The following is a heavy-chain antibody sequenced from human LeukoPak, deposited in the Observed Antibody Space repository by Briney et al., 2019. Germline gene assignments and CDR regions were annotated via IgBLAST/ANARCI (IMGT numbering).Heavy chain of an antibody. V-gene: IGHV3-53*01. J-gene: IGHJ4*02. D-gene: IGHD6-13*01. CDR3: ARGRIAAAGITPLNY. CDR2: IYSGGST. Sequence: GGSLRLSCAASGFTVSSNYMSWVRQAPGKGLEWVSVIYSGGSTYYADSVKGRFTISRDNSKNTLYLQVNSLRAEDTAVYYCARGRIAAAGITPLNYWGQGTLVTVSS. CDR1: GFTVSSNY.